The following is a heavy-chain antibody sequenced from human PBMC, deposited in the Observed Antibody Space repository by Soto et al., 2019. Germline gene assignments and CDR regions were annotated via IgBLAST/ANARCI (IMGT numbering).Heavy chain of an antibody. D-gene: IGHD6-6*01. J-gene: IGHJ4*02. CDR3: ASRRLYKQLLVY. Sequence: QVQLQQWGAGLLKPSETLSLTFAVYGGSFSGYYWNWIRQPPGKGLEWIGEINHSGSTNYNPSLKSRVTISVDTSKNQCSLKLSSVTDADTAVYYCASRRLYKQLLVYWGQGTLVTVSS. CDR2: INHSGST. CDR1: GGSFSGYY. V-gene: IGHV4-34*01.